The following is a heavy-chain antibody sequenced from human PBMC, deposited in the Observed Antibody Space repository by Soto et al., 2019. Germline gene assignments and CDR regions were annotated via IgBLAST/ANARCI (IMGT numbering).Heavy chain of an antibody. J-gene: IGHJ6*02. CDR2: ISAYNGNT. Sequence: QVPLVQSGAEVKKPGASVKVSCKASGYTFTSYGISWVRQAPGQGLEWMGWISAYNGNTNYAQKLQGRVTMTPDTPTSTDYMQLTSVPADDTAAYSCARANCSGGSCYAEDDYYYYGMDVWGQGTTVTVCS. V-gene: IGHV1-18*01. CDR3: ARANCSGGSCYAEDDYYYYGMDV. CDR1: GYTFTSYG. D-gene: IGHD2-15*01.